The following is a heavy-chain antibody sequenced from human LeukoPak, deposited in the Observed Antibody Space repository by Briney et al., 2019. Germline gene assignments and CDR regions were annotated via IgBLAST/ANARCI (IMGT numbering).Heavy chain of an antibody. CDR1: GGSISSYY. V-gene: IGHV3-23*01. D-gene: IGHD3-16*01. J-gene: IGHJ4*02. Sequence: ETLSLTCTVSGGSISSYYWTWVRQAPGKGLEWVSGFSASDGSTYYADSVKGRFTISRDNSKNTLYLQMNSLRADDTAVYYCAKNIGGLDYWGQGTLVTVSS. CDR2: FSASDGST. CDR3: AKNIGGLDY.